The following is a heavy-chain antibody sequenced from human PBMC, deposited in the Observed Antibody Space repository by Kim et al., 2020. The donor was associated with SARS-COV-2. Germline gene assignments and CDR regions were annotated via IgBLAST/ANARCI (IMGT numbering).Heavy chain of an antibody. J-gene: IGHJ3*02. CDR3: AKDPGGYGSGTPSGAFDI. Sequence: GGSLRLSCAASGFTFDDYAMHWVRQAPGKGLEWVSLISGDGGSTYYADSVKGRFTISRDNSKNSLYLQMNSLRTEDTALYYCAKDPGGYGSGTPSGAFDIWGQGTMVTVSS. CDR2: ISGDGGST. CDR1: GFTFDDYA. V-gene: IGHV3-43*02. D-gene: IGHD3-10*01.